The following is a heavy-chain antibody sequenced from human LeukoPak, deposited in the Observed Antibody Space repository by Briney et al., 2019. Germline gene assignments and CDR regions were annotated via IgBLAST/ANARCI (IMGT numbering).Heavy chain of an antibody. CDR2: ISAYDGNT. V-gene: IGHV1-18*01. D-gene: IGHD5-24*01. CDR3: ARVRDGYNDAYDI. J-gene: IGHJ3*02. CDR1: GYTFTSYG. Sequence: GASVKVSSKASGYTFTSYGISWVRQAPGQGLEWMGWISAYDGNTNYAQNFQGRVTMTRDTSTSTVYMELSSLRSEDTAVYYCARVRDGYNDAYDIWGQGTVVTVPS.